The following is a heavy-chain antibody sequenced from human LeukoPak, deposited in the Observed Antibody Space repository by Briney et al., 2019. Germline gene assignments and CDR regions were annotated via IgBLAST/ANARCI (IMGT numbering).Heavy chain of an antibody. D-gene: IGHD2-21*01. V-gene: IGHV4-59*01. CDR3: ARGSSTLWR. CDR2: SYYSGGT. Sequence: SETLSLTCTVSGGPIGSYYWSWIEQPPGKGLAWIGYSYYSGGTNYNPSLMSGVTISVDTSKNQFSLQLSSVTAADTAIYYCARGSSTLWRWGQGTLVTVSS. J-gene: IGHJ4*02. CDR1: GGPIGSYY.